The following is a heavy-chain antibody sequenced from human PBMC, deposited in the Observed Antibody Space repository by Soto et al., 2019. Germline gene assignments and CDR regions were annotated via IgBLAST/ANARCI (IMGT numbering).Heavy chain of an antibody. CDR3: ARGGGSPYHNHEFDF. CDR1: GGSISSGGYS. V-gene: IGHV4-30-2*01. D-gene: IGHD6-13*01. CDR2: MYHSGST. Sequence: SETLSLTCAVSGGSISSGGYSWSWIRQPPGKGLEWIGYMYHSGSTYYNPSLKSRVTISIDRSKNQFSLKLSSVTAADTAVYHCARGGGSPYHNHEFDFWGQGTLVTVSS. J-gene: IGHJ4*02.